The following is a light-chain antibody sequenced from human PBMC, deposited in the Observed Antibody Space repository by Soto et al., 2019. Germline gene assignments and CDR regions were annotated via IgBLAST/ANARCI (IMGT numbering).Light chain of an antibody. CDR3: SSYTSSSTLYV. Sequence: QSVLTQPASVSGSPGQSITISCTGTSSDVGGYNYVSWYQQHPGKAPKLMIYDVSNRPSGVSNRFSGPKSGNTASLTISGLQAEDDADYYCSSYTSSSTLYVFGTGTKLTVL. V-gene: IGLV2-14*01. J-gene: IGLJ1*01. CDR1: SSDVGGYNY. CDR2: DVS.